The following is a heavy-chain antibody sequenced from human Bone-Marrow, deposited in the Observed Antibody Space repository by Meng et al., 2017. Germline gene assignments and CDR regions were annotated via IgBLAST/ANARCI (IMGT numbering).Heavy chain of an antibody. V-gene: IGHV3-23*01. CDR1: GFNFSSYA. D-gene: IGHD6-6*01. CDR3: ARDPYPYSSSAYFDY. Sequence: GESLKISCAASGFNFSSYAMSWVRQAPGKGLEWVTAIRGGGSSTYYADSVKGRFTISRDNSKNPLYLQMNSLRAEDTAVYYCARDPYPYSSSAYFDYWGQGTLVTVSS. J-gene: IGHJ4*02. CDR2: IRGGGSST.